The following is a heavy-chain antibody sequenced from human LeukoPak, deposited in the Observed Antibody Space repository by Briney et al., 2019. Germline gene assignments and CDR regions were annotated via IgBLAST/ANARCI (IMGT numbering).Heavy chain of an antibody. CDR3: ARGAHYFDY. Sequence: SETLSLTCTVSGGSISSYYWSWIRQPPGKGLEWIGYIYYSGSTNYNPSLKSRVTISVDTSKNQFSLKLTSVTAADTAVYYCARGAHYFDYWGQGALVTVSS. CDR2: IYYSGST. V-gene: IGHV4-59*01. J-gene: IGHJ4*02. CDR1: GGSISSYY.